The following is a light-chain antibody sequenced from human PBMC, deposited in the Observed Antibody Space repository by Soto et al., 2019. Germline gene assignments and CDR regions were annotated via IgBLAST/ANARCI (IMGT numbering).Light chain of an antibody. CDR1: EGINNH. Sequence: DIQMTQSPSSLSASIGDRVTIICRASEGINNHLVWFQQKPGKAPKSLIYGATYLQSGVPSRFSSSEFGTEFSLTISSLQPEDIATYYCQQYQRYPPSFGGGTKVEIK. CDR3: QQYQRYPPS. V-gene: IGKV1-16*01. J-gene: IGKJ4*01. CDR2: GAT.